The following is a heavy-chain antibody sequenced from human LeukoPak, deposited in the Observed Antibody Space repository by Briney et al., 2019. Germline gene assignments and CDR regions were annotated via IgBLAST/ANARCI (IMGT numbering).Heavy chain of an antibody. D-gene: IGHD2-15*01. CDR3: ARDGSGSGDY. V-gene: IGHV3-21*01. J-gene: IGHJ4*02. CDR2: ISSDSTNI. CDR1: GFTFSIYG. Sequence: GGSLRLSCAASGFTFSIYGMNWVRQAPGEGLEWVASISSDSTNIYYTDSVKGRFTISRDNAKNSLYLQMNSLILEDTAVYYCARDGSGSGDYWGQGTLVTVSS.